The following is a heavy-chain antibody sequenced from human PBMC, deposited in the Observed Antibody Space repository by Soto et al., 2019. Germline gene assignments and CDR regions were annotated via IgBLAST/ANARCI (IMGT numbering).Heavy chain of an antibody. CDR3: ARQSRDGYNIFDY. D-gene: IGHD5-12*01. Sequence: GGSLRLSCKGSGFTFSSFAIQWVRQAPGKGLEWVAAISDDGTNKYTADSVKGRFTISRDNSISTAYLQWSSLKASDTAMYYCARQSRDGYNIFDYWGQGTLVTVSS. J-gene: IGHJ4*02. CDR1: GFTFSSFA. CDR2: ISDDGTNK. V-gene: IGHV3-30*04.